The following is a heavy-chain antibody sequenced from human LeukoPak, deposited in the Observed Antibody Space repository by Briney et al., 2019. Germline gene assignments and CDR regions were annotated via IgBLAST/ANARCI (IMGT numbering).Heavy chain of an antibody. CDR2: IRYDGNNK. V-gene: IGHV3-30*02. D-gene: IGHD6-13*01. CDR1: GFSVSNYG. CDR3: ARGGSSWDFAFDI. Sequence: GGSLRLSCAASGFSVSNYGMHWVRQAPGKGLEWVAFIRYDGNNKYYADSVKGRFTISRDNSKNTLYLQMNSLRAEDTAVYHCARGGSSWDFAFDIWGQGTMVTVSS. J-gene: IGHJ3*02.